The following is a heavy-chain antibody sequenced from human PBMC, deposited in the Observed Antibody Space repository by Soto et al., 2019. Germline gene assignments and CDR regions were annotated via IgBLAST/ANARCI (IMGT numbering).Heavy chain of an antibody. V-gene: IGHV3-30-3*01. J-gene: IGHJ6*02. Sequence: QVQLVESGGGVVQPGRSLRLSCAASGFSFNTYAMHWVRQAPGKGPEWVAVISYDGSNKYYADSVKGRFTISRDNSKNTMYLQINSLRPEDTAVFYCARDRVPDYNRYYGLDVWGQGATFIVSS. CDR2: ISYDGSNK. D-gene: IGHD4-4*01. CDR1: GFSFNTYA. CDR3: ARDRVPDYNRYYGLDV.